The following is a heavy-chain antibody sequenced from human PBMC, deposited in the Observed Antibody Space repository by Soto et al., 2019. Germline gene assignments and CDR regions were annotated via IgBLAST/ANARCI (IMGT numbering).Heavy chain of an antibody. V-gene: IGHV3-15*07. Sequence: EVQLVESGGGLVKPGGSLRLSCAASGFTFSNAWMNWVRQAPGKGLEWVGRVKSKTDGGTTDYAAPVKGRFTISRDDSKNTLYLQMNSLKTEDTAVYYCTTFRGYSRSKSYWGQGTLVTVSS. CDR1: GFTFSNAW. J-gene: IGHJ4*02. CDR3: TTFRGYSRSKSY. D-gene: IGHD3-22*01. CDR2: VKSKTDGGTT.